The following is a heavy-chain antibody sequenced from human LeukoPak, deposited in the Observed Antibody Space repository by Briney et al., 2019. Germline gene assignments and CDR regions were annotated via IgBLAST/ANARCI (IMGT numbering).Heavy chain of an antibody. CDR2: IYYSGST. Sequence: SETLSLTCTVSGGSISSYYWSWIRQPPGKGLEWIGYIYYSGSTYYNPSLKSRVTISVDTSKNQFSLKLSSVTAADTAVYYCAMIVVVITTPGAFDIWGQGTMVTVSS. J-gene: IGHJ3*02. V-gene: IGHV4-59*06. D-gene: IGHD3-22*01. CDR3: AMIVVVITTPGAFDI. CDR1: GGSISSYY.